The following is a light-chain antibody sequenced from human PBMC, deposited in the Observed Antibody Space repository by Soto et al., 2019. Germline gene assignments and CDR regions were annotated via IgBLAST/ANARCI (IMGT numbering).Light chain of an antibody. CDR1: SSDVGTHNL. V-gene: IGLV2-23*01. Sequence: QSALTQPASVSGSPGQSISISCTGTSSDVGTHNLVSWFQQFLDKAPKLIIYEGTKRPSGVSDRFSGSKSGNTASLTISGLQAEDEGDYYCCSYTGSATFYVFGTGTKVTVL. CDR2: EGT. J-gene: IGLJ1*01. CDR3: CSYTGSATFYV.